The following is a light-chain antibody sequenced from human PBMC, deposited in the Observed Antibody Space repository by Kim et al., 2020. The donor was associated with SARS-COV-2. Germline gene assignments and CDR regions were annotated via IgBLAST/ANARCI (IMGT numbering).Light chain of an antibody. CDR3: QQRYSWPLT. Sequence: WPPGESAPLSGRASQSISRFLAWYQQKPGQAPRLLIYDASKRATGSPARFSGSGSATDFTLTISSLEPEDFAVYYCQQRYSWPLTFGGGTKVDIK. CDR2: DAS. V-gene: IGKV3-11*01. CDR1: QSISRF. J-gene: IGKJ4*01.